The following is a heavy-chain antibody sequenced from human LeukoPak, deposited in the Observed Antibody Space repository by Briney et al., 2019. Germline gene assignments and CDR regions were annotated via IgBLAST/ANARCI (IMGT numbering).Heavy chain of an antibody. D-gene: IGHD3-10*01. Sequence: GGSLRLSCAASGFTFSSYEMNWVRQAPGKGLVWVSRINSDGSSTTYADSVKGRFTISRDNAKNTLYLQMNSLRAEDTAVYYCTRGVSSPSGNYAYWGQGTLVTVSS. J-gene: IGHJ4*02. CDR1: GFTFSSYE. CDR3: TRGVSSPSGNYAY. V-gene: IGHV3-74*01. CDR2: INSDGSST.